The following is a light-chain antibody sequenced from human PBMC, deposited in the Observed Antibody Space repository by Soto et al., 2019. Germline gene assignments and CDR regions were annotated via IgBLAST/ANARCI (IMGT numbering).Light chain of an antibody. CDR3: AAWDDSLNGYV. CDR1: SSNIGSNT. J-gene: IGLJ1*01. V-gene: IGLV1-44*01. CDR2: SYD. Sequence: QTVVTQPPSASGTPGQRVTISCSGSSSNIGSNTVNWYQQLPGTAPKLLIYSYDQRPSGVPDRFSGSKSGTSASLAISGLQSEDEADYYCAAWDDSLNGYVFGTGPSSPS.